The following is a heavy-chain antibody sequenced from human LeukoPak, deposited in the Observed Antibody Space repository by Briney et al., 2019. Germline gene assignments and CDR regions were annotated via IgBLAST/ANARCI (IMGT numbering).Heavy chain of an antibody. CDR1: GYSISSGYY. V-gene: IGHV4-38-2*01. D-gene: IGHD2-2*01. CDR2: IYHSGST. J-gene: IGHJ4*02. Sequence: SETLSLTCAVSGYSISSGYYWGWIRQPPGKGLEWIGSIYHSGSTYYNPSLKSRVTISVDTSKNQFSLKLSSVTAADTAVYYCARHVEFCSSTSCYFFDYWGQGTLVT. CDR3: ARHVEFCSSTSCYFFDY.